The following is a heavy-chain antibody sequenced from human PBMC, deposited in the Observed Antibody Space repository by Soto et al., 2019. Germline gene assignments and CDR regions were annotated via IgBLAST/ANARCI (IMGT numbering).Heavy chain of an antibody. Sequence: ASVNVSCKASGYTFTSYDINWVRQATGQGLEWMGWMNPNSGNTGYAQKFQGRVTMTRNTSISTAYMELSSLRSEDTAVYYCARAYDFWSGYYYYYYGMEVWGKGNTVSVSA. V-gene: IGHV1-8*01. CDR2: MNPNSGNT. CDR1: GYTFTSYD. D-gene: IGHD3-3*01. CDR3: ARAYDFWSGYYYYYYGMEV. J-gene: IGHJ6*04.